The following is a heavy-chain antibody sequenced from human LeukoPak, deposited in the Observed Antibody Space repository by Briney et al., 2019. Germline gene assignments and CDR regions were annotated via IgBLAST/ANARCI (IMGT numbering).Heavy chain of an antibody. CDR3: ARDDGYSSSHASMAVAGTFDY. Sequence: GGSLRLSCAASGFTFSSYGMNWVRQAPGKGLEWVSGISGSGGATYYADSVKGRFTISRDNAKNSLYLQMNSLRAEDTAVYYCARDDGYSSSHASMAVAGTFDYWGQGILVTVSS. J-gene: IGHJ4*02. CDR1: GFTFSSYG. D-gene: IGHD6-13*01. CDR2: ISGSGGAT. V-gene: IGHV3-48*01.